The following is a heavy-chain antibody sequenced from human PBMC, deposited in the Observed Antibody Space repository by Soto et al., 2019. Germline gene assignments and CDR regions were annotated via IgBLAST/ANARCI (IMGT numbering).Heavy chain of an antibody. CDR2: IYYSGST. Sequence: SETLSLTCTVSGGSISSGGYYWSWIRQHPGKGLEWIGYIYYSGSTYYNPSLKSRVTISVDTSKNQFSLKLSSVTAADTAVYYCACFFVDMVPPKLHTYWGQGALLTVSS. D-gene: IGHD1-26*01. V-gene: IGHV4-31*03. J-gene: IGHJ1*01. CDR1: GGSISSGGYY. CDR3: ACFFVDMVPPKLHTY.